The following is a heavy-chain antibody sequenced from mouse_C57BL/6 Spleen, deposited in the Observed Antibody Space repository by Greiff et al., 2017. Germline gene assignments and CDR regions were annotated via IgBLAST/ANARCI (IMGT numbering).Heavy chain of an antibody. D-gene: IGHD1-1*01. CDR3: ASERITTVVAGEY. CDR2: IYPGSGDT. V-gene: IGHV1-66*01. Sequence: VQLQQSGPELVKPGASVKISCKASGYSFTSYYIHWVKQRPGQGLEWIGWIYPGSGDTKYNEKFKGKATLTADTSSSPAYMQLSSLTSEDSAVYYGASERITTVVAGEYWGQGTTLTVST. CDR1: GYSFTSYY. J-gene: IGHJ2*01.